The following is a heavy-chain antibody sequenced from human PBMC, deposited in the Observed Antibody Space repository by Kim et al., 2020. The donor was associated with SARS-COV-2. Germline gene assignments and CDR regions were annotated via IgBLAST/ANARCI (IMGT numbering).Heavy chain of an antibody. D-gene: IGHD2-21*02. CDR2: ISYDGSNK. J-gene: IGHJ5*02. CDR3: ARDGGNSYNWFDP. V-gene: IGHV3-30-3*01. CDR1: GFTFSSYA. Sequence: GGSLRLSCAASGFTFSSYAMHWVRQAPGKGLEWVAAISYDGSNKYYADSVKGRFTISRDNSKNTLYLQMNSLRAEDTAVYYCARDGGNSYNWFDPWGQGTLVTVSS.